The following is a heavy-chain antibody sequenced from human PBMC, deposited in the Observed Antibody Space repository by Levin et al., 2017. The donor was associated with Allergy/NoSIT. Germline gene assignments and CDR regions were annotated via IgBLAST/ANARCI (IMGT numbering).Heavy chain of an antibody. V-gene: IGHV3-15*01. D-gene: IGHD5-12*01. CDR2: IKSKTDGGTT. Sequence: PGGSLRLSCAASGFTFSNAWMSWVRQAPGKGLEWVGRIKSKTDGGTTDYAAPVKGRFTISRDDSKNTLYLQMNSLKTEDTAVYYCTTDPSRGWLRGIDYWGQGTLVTVSS. CDR1: GFTFSNAW. CDR3: TTDPSRGWLRGIDY. J-gene: IGHJ4*02.